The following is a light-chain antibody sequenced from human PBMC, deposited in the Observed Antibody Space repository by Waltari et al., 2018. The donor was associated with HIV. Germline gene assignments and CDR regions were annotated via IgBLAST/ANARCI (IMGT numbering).Light chain of an antibody. CDR2: YAS. CDR3: QQYDSLPIT. V-gene: IGKV1-33*01. Sequence: DIQMTQSPSSLSASAGDRVTITCQASQDISKYLNWYQQKPGKAPKVLIYYASNLETGVPSRFSGSGSGTDFTFTISSLQPEDIATYYCQQYDSLPITFGQGTRLEI. CDR1: QDISKY. J-gene: IGKJ5*01.